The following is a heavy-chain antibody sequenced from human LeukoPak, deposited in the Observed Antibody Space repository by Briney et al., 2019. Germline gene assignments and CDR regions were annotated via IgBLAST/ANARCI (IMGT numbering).Heavy chain of an antibody. Sequence: PSETLSPTCTVSGGSISSYYWSWIRQPPGKGLEWIGYIYYSGSTNYNPSLKSRVTISVDTSKNQFSLKLSSVTAADTAVYYCARVVHDFWSGTSHLSGYFDYWGQGTLVTVSS. D-gene: IGHD3-3*01. CDR3: ARVVHDFWSGTSHLSGYFDY. J-gene: IGHJ4*02. CDR2: IYYSGST. CDR1: GGSISSYY. V-gene: IGHV4-59*01.